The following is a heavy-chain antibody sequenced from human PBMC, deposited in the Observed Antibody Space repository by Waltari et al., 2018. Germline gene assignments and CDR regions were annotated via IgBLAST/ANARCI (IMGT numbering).Heavy chain of an antibody. Sequence: ESGPALVKPTQTLTLTCTFSGFSLSTSGMCVSWIRQPPGKGLEWIGSIYHSGSTYYNPSLKSRVTISVDTSKDQFSLELSSVTAADTAVYYWARCSETLRPAYAFDIWGQGTMVTVSS. J-gene: IGHJ3*02. CDR3: ARCSETLRPAYAFDI. CDR2: IYHSGST. CDR1: GFSLSTSGM. V-gene: IGHV4-38-2*02. D-gene: IGHD6-25*01.